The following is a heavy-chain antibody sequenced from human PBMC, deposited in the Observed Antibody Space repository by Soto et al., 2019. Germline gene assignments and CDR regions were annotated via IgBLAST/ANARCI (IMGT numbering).Heavy chain of an antibody. CDR2: ISYDGSNK. D-gene: IGHD5-18*01. Sequence: ESGGGVVQPGRSLRLSCAASGFTFSSYGMHWVRQAPGKGLEWVAVISYDGSNKYYADSVKGRFTISRDSFKNTLYLQMNSLRAEDTAVYYCAKERFGQLWLEDYGMDVWGQGTTVTVSS. CDR3: AKERFGQLWLEDYGMDV. CDR1: GFTFSSYG. V-gene: IGHV3-30*18. J-gene: IGHJ6*02.